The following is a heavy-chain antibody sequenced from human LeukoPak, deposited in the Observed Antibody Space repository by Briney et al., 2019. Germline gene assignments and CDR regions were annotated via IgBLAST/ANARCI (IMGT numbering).Heavy chain of an antibody. V-gene: IGHV3-30*02. D-gene: IGHD3-3*01. CDR1: GFTFSSYG. J-gene: IGHJ4*02. CDR3: AKGNPYDFWSGHIFDY. CDR2: IRYDGSNK. Sequence: GSLRLSCAASGFTFSSYGMHWVRQAPGKGLEWVAFIRYDGSNKYYADSVKGRFTISRDNSKNTLYLQMNSLRAEDTAVYYCAKGNPYDFWSGHIFDYWGQGTLVTVSS.